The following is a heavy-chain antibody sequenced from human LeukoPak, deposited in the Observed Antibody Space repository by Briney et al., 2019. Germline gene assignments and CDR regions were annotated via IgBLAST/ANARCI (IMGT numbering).Heavy chain of an antibody. V-gene: IGHV3-30*01. Sequence: GGSLRLSCAAPGFTFSSHAVHWVRQAPGKGLECVAVISEDGDIKKYADAVKGRFTISRDNFKNTLYLQMNSLRAEDTAVYYCARDLVGPPAGRDVWAKGPTV. CDR1: GFTFSSHA. CDR2: ISEDGDIK. CDR3: ARDLVGPPAGRDV. J-gene: IGHJ6*04. D-gene: IGHD2-8*02.